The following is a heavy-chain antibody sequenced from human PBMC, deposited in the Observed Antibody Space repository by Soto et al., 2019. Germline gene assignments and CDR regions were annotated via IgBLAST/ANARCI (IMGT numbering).Heavy chain of an antibody. CDR2: IYYSGST. CDR1: DGSIISHD. Sequence: SQPLSLTYTVSDGSIISHDWRRIRQHPGKGLEWIGYIYYSGSTYYNPSLKSRVTISVDTSKNQFSLKLSSVTAADTAVYYGAIENMTGVFEYWGQGTLVTVSS. D-gene: IGHD3-9*01. V-gene: IGHV4-59*06. CDR3: AIENMTGVFEY. J-gene: IGHJ4*02.